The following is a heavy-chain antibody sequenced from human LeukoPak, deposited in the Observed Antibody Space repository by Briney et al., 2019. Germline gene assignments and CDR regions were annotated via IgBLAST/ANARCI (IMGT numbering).Heavy chain of an antibody. D-gene: IGHD4-23*01. V-gene: IGHV4-59*01. CDR3: AGDYGGNQYDY. CDR1: GGSISSYY. Sequence: SETLSLTCTVSGGSISSYYWSWIRQPPGKGLEWIGYIYYSGGTNYNPSLKSRVTISVDTSKNQFSLKLSSVTAADTAVYYCAGDYGGNQYDYWGQGTPVTVSS. J-gene: IGHJ4*02. CDR2: IYYSGGT.